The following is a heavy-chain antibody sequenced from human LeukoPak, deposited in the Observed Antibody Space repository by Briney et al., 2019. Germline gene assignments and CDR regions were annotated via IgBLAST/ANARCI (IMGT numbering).Heavy chain of an antibody. J-gene: IGHJ6*04. CDR2: ISGGGSTL. D-gene: IGHD3-10*02. Sequence: GGSLRLSCEASGFTFSDYYMTWIRQTPGEGLEWVSFISGGGSTLFYADSVKGRFTVSRDNARNSLYLQMNSLRVEDTAVYYCAELGITMIGGVWGKGTTVTISS. CDR1: GFTFSDYY. CDR3: AELGITMIGGV. V-gene: IGHV3-11*04.